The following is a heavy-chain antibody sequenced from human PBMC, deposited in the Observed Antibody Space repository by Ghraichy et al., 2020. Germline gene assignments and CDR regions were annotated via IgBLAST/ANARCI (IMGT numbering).Heavy chain of an antibody. J-gene: IGHJ4*02. Sequence: SETLSLTCTVSGGSMSDYFWIWVRQSPGMGLEWIGNIFHSGKTVYNPSLESRVTISVDTSKNQFSLNLGSVTAADTAVYFCARGAIEALGDAFDHWGQGTLVTVSS. CDR3: ARGAIEALGDAFDH. D-gene: IGHD2-21*01. CDR1: GGSMSDYF. V-gene: IGHV4-59*08. CDR2: IFHSGKT.